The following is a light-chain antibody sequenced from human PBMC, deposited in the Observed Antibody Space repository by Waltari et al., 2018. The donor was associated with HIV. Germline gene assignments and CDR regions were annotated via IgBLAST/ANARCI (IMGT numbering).Light chain of an antibody. Sequence: QSVLTQPPSASGTPGQRVTISCSGSSSNIGSKTVKWYQQLPGTAPKLLIYSNTQRPSAVPHLFSGSTSGTSASLAISGLQSEVEADYYCAAWDDSLNGWVFGGGTKLTVL. V-gene: IGLV1-44*01. CDR3: AAWDDSLNGWV. J-gene: IGLJ3*02. CDR1: SSNIGSKT. CDR2: SNT.